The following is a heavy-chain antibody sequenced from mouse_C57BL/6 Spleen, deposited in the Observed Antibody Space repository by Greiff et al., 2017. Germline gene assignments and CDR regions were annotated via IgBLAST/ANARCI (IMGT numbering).Heavy chain of an antibody. CDR1: YTFTDYYM. Sequence: VQLQQSGPELVKPGASVKMSCKASGYTFTDYYMHWVKQKPGKGLEWIGEIYPGSGNTYYNEKFKGKATLTADTSSSTAYMQLSSLTSEASAVYFCARSPYYGSRGYFDVWGTGTTVTVSS. V-gene: IGHV1-83*01. D-gene: IGHD1-1*01. CDR2: YPGSGNTY. J-gene: IGHJ1*03. CDR3: RSPYYGSRGYFDV.